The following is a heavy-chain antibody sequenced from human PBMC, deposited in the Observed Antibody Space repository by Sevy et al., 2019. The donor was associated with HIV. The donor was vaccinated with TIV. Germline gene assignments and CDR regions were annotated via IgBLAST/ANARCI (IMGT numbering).Heavy chain of an antibody. CDR2: ISGSGGSGDKT. Sequence: GGSLRLSCAASGFTFSSYAMNWVRQAPGKGLEWVSGISGSGGSGDKTNYADSEKGRFTISRDDSKNSLYLQLNSLRAEDTAIYYCARKYDSSGYFDYWGQGTMVTVSS. D-gene: IGHD3-22*01. CDR3: ARKYDSSGYFDY. CDR1: GFTFSSYA. J-gene: IGHJ4*02. V-gene: IGHV3-23*01.